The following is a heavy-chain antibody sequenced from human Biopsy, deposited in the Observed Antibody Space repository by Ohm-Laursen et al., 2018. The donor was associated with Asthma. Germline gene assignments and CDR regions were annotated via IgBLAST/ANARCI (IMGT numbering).Heavy chain of an antibody. CDR2: IFYSGST. Sequence: PSLTCTVSYGSITSGGYYWTWIRQHPGKGLEWIGFIFYSGSTFYNPSLRSRITISVDTSKRQFSLSLRSVTVADTAVYFCARAQSYGDIYYGLDVWGQGTTVTVSS. J-gene: IGHJ6*02. CDR1: YGSITSGGYY. V-gene: IGHV4-31*03. CDR3: ARAQSYGDIYYGLDV. D-gene: IGHD2-21*02.